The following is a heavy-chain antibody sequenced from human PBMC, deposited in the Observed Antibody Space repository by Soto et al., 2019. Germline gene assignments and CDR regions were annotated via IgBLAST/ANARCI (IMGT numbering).Heavy chain of an antibody. CDR2: IYDSGNT. D-gene: IGHD7-27*01. Sequence: SETLSLTCGVSGDSITTYKWWTWVRQTPGKGLEWIGEIYDSGNTRYNPSLKSRVTISKDTSKNELSLKLNSVTVADTAVYYCATCQLGEYYYAMDIWGQGTTVTAP. V-gene: IGHV4-4*02. J-gene: IGHJ6*02. CDR3: ATCQLGEYYYAMDI. CDR1: GDSITTYKW.